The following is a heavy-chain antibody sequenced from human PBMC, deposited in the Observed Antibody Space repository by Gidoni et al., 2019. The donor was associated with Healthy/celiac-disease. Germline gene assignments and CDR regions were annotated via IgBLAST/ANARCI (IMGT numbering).Heavy chain of an antibody. CDR1: GFTFTSSA. CDR3: AADKWELGEGAFDI. V-gene: IGHV1-58*02. Sequence: HMQLVQSGPEVKKPGTSVKVSCKASGFTFTSSAMQWVRQARGQCLEWLGWIVVGSGKTNYEKKFQERVTITRDMSTSTADMELSSLRSEDTAVYYCAADKWELGEGAFDIWGQGTMVTVSS. CDR2: IVVGSGKT. D-gene: IGHD1-26*01. J-gene: IGHJ3*02.